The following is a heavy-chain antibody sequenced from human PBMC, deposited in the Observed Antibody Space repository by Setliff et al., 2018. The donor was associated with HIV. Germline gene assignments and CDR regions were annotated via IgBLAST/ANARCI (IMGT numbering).Heavy chain of an antibody. CDR2: TMPISGTP. CDR3: ARERWDSSGYYYRTLNWFDP. Sequence: SVKVSCKASGGTFSSYAIYWVRQAPGQGLEWMGGTMPISGTPNYAQKFQGRVTITADESTNTAYMELSSLRSEDTAVYYCARERWDSSGYYYRTLNWFDPWGQGTLVTVSS. D-gene: IGHD3-22*01. CDR1: GGTFSSYA. J-gene: IGHJ5*02. V-gene: IGHV1-69*13.